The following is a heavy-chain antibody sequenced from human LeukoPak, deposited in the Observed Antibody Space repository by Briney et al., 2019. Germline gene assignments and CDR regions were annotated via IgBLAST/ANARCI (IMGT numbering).Heavy chain of an antibody. CDR2: INPNSGGT. Sequence: ASVKVSCKASGYTFTGYYMHWVRQAPGRGLEWMGRINPNSGGTNYAQKFQGRVTMTRDTSISTAYMELSRLRSDDTAVYYCARGPTVTTLNKNWFDPWGQGTLVTVSS. V-gene: IGHV1-2*06. CDR3: ARGPTVTTLNKNWFDP. J-gene: IGHJ5*02. CDR1: GYTFTGYY. D-gene: IGHD4-17*01.